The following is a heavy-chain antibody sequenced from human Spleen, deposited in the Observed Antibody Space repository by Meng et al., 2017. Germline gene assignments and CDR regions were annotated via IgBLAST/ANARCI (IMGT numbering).Heavy chain of an antibody. D-gene: IGHD3-22*01. J-gene: IGHJ4*02. CDR1: GYTFTSYG. Sequence: ASVKVSCKASGYTFTSYGISWVRQAPGQGLEWMGWISAYNGNTNYAQKLQGRVTMTTDTSTSTAYMELRSLRSDDTAVYYCARDILLGSDDSSGSSDYWCQGTLVTVSS. CDR2: ISAYNGNT. V-gene: IGHV1-18*01. CDR3: ARDILLGSDDSSGSSDY.